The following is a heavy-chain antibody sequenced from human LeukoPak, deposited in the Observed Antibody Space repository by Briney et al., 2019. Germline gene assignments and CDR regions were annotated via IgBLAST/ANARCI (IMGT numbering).Heavy chain of an antibody. CDR2: IYYSGST. CDR1: GGSISSSSYY. V-gene: IGHV4-39*07. D-gene: IGHD2-15*01. CDR3: ATHCSGGSCYESGSPNYYYYMDV. Sequence: PSETLSLTCTVSGGSISSSSYYWGWIRQPPGKGLEWIGSIYYSGSTYYNPSLKSRVTISVDTSKNQFSLKLSSVTAADTAVYYCATHCSGGSCYESGSPNYYYYMDVWGKGTTVTVSS. J-gene: IGHJ6*03.